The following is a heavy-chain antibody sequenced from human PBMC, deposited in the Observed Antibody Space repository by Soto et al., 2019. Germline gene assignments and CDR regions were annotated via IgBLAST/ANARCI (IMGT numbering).Heavy chain of an antibody. CDR3: ARDARNDIVVVPAAINERPFGAFDI. CDR2: ISSSSSYI. V-gene: IGHV3-21*01. D-gene: IGHD2-2*01. CDR1: GFTFSSYS. J-gene: IGHJ3*02. Sequence: PGGSLRLSCAASGFTFSSYSMNWVRQAPGKGLEWVSSISSSSSYIYYADSVKGRFTISRDNAKNSLYLQMNSLRAEDTAVYYCARDARNDIVVVPAAINERPFGAFDISGQGTMVTVSS.